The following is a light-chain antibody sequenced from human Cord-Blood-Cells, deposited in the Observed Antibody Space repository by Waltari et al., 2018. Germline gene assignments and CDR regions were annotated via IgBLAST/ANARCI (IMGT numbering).Light chain of an antibody. CDR3: SSYTSSSTLV. V-gene: IGLV2-14*01. J-gene: IGLJ2*01. CDR1: SSDVGGYNY. Sequence: QSALTQPASVSGSPGQSITIPCIGTSSDVGGYNYLSWYQQHPGKAPKLMIYDVSNRPSGVSNRFSGSKSGNTASLTISGLQAEDEADYYCSSYTSSSTLVFGGGTKLTVL. CDR2: DVS.